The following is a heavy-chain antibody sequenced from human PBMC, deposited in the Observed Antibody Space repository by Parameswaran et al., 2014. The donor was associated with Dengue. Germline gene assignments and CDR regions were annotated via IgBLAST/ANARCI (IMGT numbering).Heavy chain of an antibody. CDR2: ISWNSGSI. Sequence: VRQAPGKGLEWVSGISWNSGSIGYADSVKGRFTISRDNAENSLYLQMNSLRAEDTALYYCAKGLNTVTTGFYWYFDLWGRGTLVTVSS. V-gene: IGHV3-9*01. J-gene: IGHJ2*01. CDR3: AKGLNTVTTGFYWYFDL. D-gene: IGHD4-17*01.